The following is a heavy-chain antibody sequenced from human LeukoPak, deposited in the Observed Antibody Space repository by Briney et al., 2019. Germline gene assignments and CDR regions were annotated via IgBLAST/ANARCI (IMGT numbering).Heavy chain of an antibody. CDR2: IYYSGTF. CDR1: GGSITSISYY. CDR3: ARDAFPQGAFDL. J-gene: IGHJ3*01. V-gene: IGHV4-39*07. Sequence: PSETLSLTCTVSGGSITSISYYWGRIRQPPGKGLEWIGSIYYSGTFFYSASLRSRITISVDKSKNQFSLQLNSVTAADAAVYYCARDAFPQGAFDLWGQGTMVTVSS.